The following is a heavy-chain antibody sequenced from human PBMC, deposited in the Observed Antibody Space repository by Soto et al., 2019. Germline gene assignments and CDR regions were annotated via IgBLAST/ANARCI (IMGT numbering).Heavy chain of an antibody. CDR2: ISYDGNTK. CDR3: ARDPNSAAWFGGSLDS. Sequence: QVQLVESGGGVVQPGRSLRLSCAASGFTFTPLGMHWVRQAPGKGLEWVALISYDGNTKYYADSVKGRFTISRDNAKNTVYLQMNSLRPEETAVYYCARDPNSAAWFGGSLDSWGQGTLVTVSS. J-gene: IGHJ4*02. D-gene: IGHD3-10*01. CDR1: GFTFTPLG. V-gene: IGHV3-30*03.